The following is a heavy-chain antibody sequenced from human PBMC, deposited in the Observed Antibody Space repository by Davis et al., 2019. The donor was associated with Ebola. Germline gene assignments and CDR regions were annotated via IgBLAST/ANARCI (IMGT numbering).Heavy chain of an antibody. J-gene: IGHJ4*02. V-gene: IGHV3-30*18. Sequence: GGSLRLSCAASGFTFSDYAMHWVRQAPGKGLEWVAVISYDGSNKYYADSVKGRFTVSRDNSKYTLYLQMNSLRREDSAMYYCAKETTATTDFDYWGQGTLVTVSS. CDR3: AKETTATTDFDY. D-gene: IGHD4-17*01. CDR1: GFTFSDYA. CDR2: ISYDGSNK.